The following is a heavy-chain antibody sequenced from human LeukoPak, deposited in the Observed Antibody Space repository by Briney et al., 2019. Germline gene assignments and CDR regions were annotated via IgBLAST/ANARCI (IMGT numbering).Heavy chain of an antibody. D-gene: IGHD3-10*01. J-gene: IGHJ6*02. CDR1: GGSFSGYY. CDR2: INHSGST. CDR3: ATRRGPHKRDV. Sequence: SETLSLTCAVYGGSFSGYYWSWIRQPPGKGLEWIGEINHSGSTNYNPSLKSRVTISVDTSQNQFSLKLSSVTAADTAVYYCATRRGPHKRDVWGQGTTVTVSS. V-gene: IGHV4-34*01.